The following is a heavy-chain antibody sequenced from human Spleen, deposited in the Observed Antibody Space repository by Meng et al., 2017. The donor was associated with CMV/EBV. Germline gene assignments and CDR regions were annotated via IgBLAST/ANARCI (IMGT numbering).Heavy chain of an antibody. CDR2: ISGTSGST. Sequence: GESLKISCAASGFTFSSYAMSWVRQAPGKGLECVSGISGTSGSTYYADSVKGRFTISRDNSKNTLYLQMNSLRAEDTAVYYCATLQGAYCSSTSCYFMGYYYYGMDVWGQGTTVTVSS. V-gene: IGHV3-23*01. CDR3: ATLQGAYCSSTSCYFMGYYYYGMDV. D-gene: IGHD2-2*01. CDR1: GFTFSSYA. J-gene: IGHJ6*02.